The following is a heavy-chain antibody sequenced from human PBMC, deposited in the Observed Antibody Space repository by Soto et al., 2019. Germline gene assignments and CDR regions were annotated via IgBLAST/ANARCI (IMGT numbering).Heavy chain of an antibody. CDR1: GFAFSSYA. D-gene: IGHD3-22*01. Sequence: GGSLRLSCSASGFAFSSYAMHWVRQAPGKGPEYVSAVTSNGGGIYYADSVKGRFTISRDNSKNTLHLQMSSLRAEDTAVYYCLKDVGSTIIWYDCSFDVWGQGTMVTVS. V-gene: IGHV3-64D*06. CDR3: LKDVGSTIIWYDCSFDV. CDR2: VTSNGGGI. J-gene: IGHJ3*01.